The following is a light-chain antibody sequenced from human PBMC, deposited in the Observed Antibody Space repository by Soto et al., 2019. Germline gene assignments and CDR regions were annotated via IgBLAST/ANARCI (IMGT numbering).Light chain of an antibody. CDR2: EVS. J-gene: IGLJ1*01. Sequence: QSALTQPASVSGSPGQSITISCTGTISDVGGYNYVSWYQQHPGKAPKLMIYEVSNRPSGVSNRFSGSKSGNTASLTISGLQAEDEADYYCRSYTSSSTRVFGTGTKVTVL. CDR1: ISDVGGYNY. CDR3: RSYTSSSTRV. V-gene: IGLV2-14*01.